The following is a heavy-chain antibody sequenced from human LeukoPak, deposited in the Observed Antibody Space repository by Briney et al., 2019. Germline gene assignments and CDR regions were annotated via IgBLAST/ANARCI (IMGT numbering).Heavy chain of an antibody. CDR2: IYPDDSDT. CDR3: VRQRGASGTINHFDP. J-gene: IGHJ5*02. CDR1: GYSFTTYW. Sequence: EESPKISCKTSGYSFTTYWIGWVRQMPGTGLEWVGAIYPDDSDTRYSPSFQGQVVISADRSIRTAYLQWNTLKTSDTAMYYCVRQRGASGTINHFDPWGQGTLVTVSS. V-gene: IGHV5-51*01. D-gene: IGHD3-10*01.